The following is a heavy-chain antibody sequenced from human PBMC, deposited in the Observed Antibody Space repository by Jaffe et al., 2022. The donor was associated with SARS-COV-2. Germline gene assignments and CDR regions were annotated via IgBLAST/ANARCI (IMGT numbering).Heavy chain of an antibody. V-gene: IGHV3-30-3*01. D-gene: IGHD2-2*01. Sequence: QVQLVESGGGVVQPGRSLRLSCAASGFTFSSYAMHWVRQAPGKGLEWVAVISYDGSNKYYADSVKGRFTISRDNSKNTLYLQMNSLRAEDTAVYYCARDLSRKAVWGQGTLVTVSS. CDR2: ISYDGSNK. J-gene: IGHJ4*02. CDR1: GFTFSSYA. CDR3: ARDLSRKAV.